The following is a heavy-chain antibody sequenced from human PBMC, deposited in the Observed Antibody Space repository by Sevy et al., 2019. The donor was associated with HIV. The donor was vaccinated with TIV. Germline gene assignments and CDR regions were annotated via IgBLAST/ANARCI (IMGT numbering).Heavy chain of an antibody. J-gene: IGHJ6*03. Sequence: ASVKVSCKASGGTFSSYAISWVRQAPGQGLEWMGWIIPIFGTANYAQKFQGRVTITADKSTSTAYMELSSLRSEDTAVYYCARVSGYSYGTDYYYYMDVWGKGTTVTVSS. V-gene: IGHV1-69*06. CDR2: IIPIFGTA. D-gene: IGHD5-18*01. CDR1: GGTFSSYA. CDR3: ARVSGYSYGTDYYYYMDV.